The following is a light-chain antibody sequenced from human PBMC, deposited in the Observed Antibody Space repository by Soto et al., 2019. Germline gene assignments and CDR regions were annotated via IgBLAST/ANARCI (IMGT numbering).Light chain of an antibody. CDR2: EVS. Sequence: QSVRTQPASVSGSPGQSITISCTGTSSDVGGYNYVSWYQQHPGKAPKLMIYEVSNRPSGVSNRFSGSKSGNTASLTISGLQAEDEADYYCSSYTSSSTLYVCGTGTKVTVL. J-gene: IGLJ1*01. CDR1: SSDVGGYNY. V-gene: IGLV2-14*01. CDR3: SSYTSSSTLYV.